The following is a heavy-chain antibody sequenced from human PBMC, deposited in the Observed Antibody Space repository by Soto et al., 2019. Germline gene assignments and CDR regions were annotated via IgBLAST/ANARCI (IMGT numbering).Heavy chain of an antibody. J-gene: IGHJ6*02. CDR3: AKNWGTFGYYYGMDV. CDR2: IWYDDTDK. CDR1: GFTFSSYG. Sequence: QVQLVESGGGVVQPGRSLRLSCAASGFTFSSYGMHWVRQAPGKGLEWVAVIWYDDTDKFYADSVKGRFTISRDNSKNTVYLQMNSLRAEDTAVYYCAKNWGTFGYYYGMDVWGQGTTVTVSS. D-gene: IGHD7-27*01. V-gene: IGHV3-33*06.